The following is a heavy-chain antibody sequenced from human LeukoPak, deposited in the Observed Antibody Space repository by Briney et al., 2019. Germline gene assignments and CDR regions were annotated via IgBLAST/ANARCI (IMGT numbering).Heavy chain of an antibody. CDR1: GGTFSSYA. CDR2: IIPIFGTA. J-gene: IGHJ4*02. D-gene: IGHD5-18*01. V-gene: IGHV1-69*06. Sequence: ASVKVSCKASGGTFSSYAISWVRQAPGQGLEWMGGIIPIFGTANYAQKFQGRVTITADKSTSTAYMELRSLRSDDTAVYYCATSNHVAPALGYFDSWGQGTLVTVSS. CDR3: ATSNHVAPALGYFDS.